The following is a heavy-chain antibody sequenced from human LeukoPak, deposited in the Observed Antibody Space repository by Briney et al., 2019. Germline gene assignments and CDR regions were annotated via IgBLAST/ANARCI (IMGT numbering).Heavy chain of an antibody. CDR2: ISPYNGNT. CDR3: ARGGAGFPFDP. V-gene: IGHV1-18*04. D-gene: IGHD3-9*01. J-gene: IGHJ5*02. CDR1: GYTFTGYY. Sequence: GASVKVSCKASGYTFTGYYMHWVRQAPGQGLEWMGWISPYNGNTNYAQKLQGRVTMTTDTSTSTAYMELRSLRSDDTAIYYCARGGAGFPFDPWGQGTLVTVSS.